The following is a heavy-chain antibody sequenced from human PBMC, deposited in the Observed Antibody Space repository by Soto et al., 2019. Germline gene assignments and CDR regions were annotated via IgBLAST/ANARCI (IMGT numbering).Heavy chain of an antibody. Sequence: GGSLRLSCAASGFIFSSYDMHWVRQATGKGLEWVSGIGPAGDPYYTGSVKGRFTISRQNAKNSLYLQMNSLRAGDTAVYYCARAAADPYYYYGMDVWGQGTTVTVSS. V-gene: IGHV3-13*05. CDR2: IGPAGDP. J-gene: IGHJ6*02. CDR3: ARAAADPYYYYGMDV. D-gene: IGHD6-13*01. CDR1: GFIFSSYD.